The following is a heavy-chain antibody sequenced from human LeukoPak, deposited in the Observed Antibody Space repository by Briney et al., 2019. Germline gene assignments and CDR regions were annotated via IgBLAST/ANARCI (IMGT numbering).Heavy chain of an antibody. CDR1: GYTFTSYG. Sequence: GASVKVSCKASGYTFTSYGISWVRQAPGQGLEWMGWISAYNGNTNYAQKLQGRVTMTTDTSTSTAYMELSSLRSEDTAVYYCARDVSDCSGGSCYSYYFDYWGQGTLVTVSS. J-gene: IGHJ4*02. CDR2: ISAYNGNT. D-gene: IGHD2-15*01. CDR3: ARDVSDCSGGSCYSYYFDY. V-gene: IGHV1-18*01.